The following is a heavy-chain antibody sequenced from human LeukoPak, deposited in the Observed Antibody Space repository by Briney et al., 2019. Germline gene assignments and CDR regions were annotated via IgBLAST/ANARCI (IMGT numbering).Heavy chain of an antibody. CDR1: GFTFSSYS. CDR3: ARFRHIDGMDV. Sequence: GGSLRLSCAASGFTFSSYSMNWVRQAPGKGLEWVSSISSSSSYIYYADSVKGRFTISRDNAKNSLYLQTNSLRAEDTAVYYCARFRHIDGMDVWGQGTTVTVSS. CDR2: ISSSSSYI. V-gene: IGHV3-21*01. J-gene: IGHJ6*02. D-gene: IGHD2-21*01.